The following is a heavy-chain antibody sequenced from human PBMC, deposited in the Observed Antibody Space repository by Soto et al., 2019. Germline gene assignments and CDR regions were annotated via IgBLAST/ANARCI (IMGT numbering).Heavy chain of an antibody. CDR3: ARDRSPYYYDSSGYPHY. V-gene: IGHV1-18*01. CDR1: GDTFTNYG. J-gene: IGHJ4*02. D-gene: IGHD3-22*01. CDR2: ISVYSGNT. Sequence: ASVKVSCKASGDTFTNYGFSWVRQAPGQGLEWMGWISVYSGNTNYAQNVQGRVTMTTDTSTSTAYMELGSLRSDDTAAYYCARDRSPYYYDSSGYPHYWGQGTLVTVSS.